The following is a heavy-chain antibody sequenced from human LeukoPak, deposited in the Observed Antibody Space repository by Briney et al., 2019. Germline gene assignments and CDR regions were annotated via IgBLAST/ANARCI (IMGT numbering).Heavy chain of an antibody. CDR1: GGSISSSNW. CDR2: IYHSGST. D-gene: IGHD4-17*01. V-gene: IGHV4-4*02. J-gene: IGHJ4*02. Sequence: PSGTLSLTCAVSGGSISSSNWGGWGRQPPGKGAGWGGEIYHSGSTNYNPSLKSRVTISVDKSKNQFSLKLSSVTAADTAVYYCARRRNGDYEPLDYWGQGTLVTVSS. CDR3: ARRRNGDYEPLDY.